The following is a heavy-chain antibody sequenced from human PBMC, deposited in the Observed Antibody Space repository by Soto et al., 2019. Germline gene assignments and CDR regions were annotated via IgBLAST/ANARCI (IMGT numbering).Heavy chain of an antibody. CDR3: ARVEYDFRTPAAFDI. J-gene: IGHJ3*02. CDR1: GGTFSSYA. Sequence: SVKVSCKASGGTFSSYAIIWVRQAPGQGLEWMGGIIPIFGTANYAQKFQGRVTITADESTSTAYMELSSLRSEDTAVYYCARVEYDFRTPAAFDIWGQGTMVTVSS. CDR2: IIPIFGTA. V-gene: IGHV1-69*13. D-gene: IGHD3-3*01.